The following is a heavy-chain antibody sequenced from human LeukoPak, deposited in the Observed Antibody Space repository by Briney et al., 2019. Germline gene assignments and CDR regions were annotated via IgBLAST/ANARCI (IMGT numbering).Heavy chain of an antibody. CDR2: ISGSGGST. J-gene: IGHJ4*02. Sequence: GGSLRLSCAASGFTFSSYAMSWVRQAPGKGLEWVSAISGSGGSTYYAGSVKGRFTISRDNSKNTLYLQMNSLRAEDTAVYYCAKDNTIFGVVYFDYWGQGTLVTVSS. CDR1: GFTFSSYA. D-gene: IGHD3-3*01. CDR3: AKDNTIFGVVYFDY. V-gene: IGHV3-23*01.